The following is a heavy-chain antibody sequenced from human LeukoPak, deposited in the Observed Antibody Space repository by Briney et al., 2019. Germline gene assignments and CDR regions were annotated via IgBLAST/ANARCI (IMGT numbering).Heavy chain of an antibody. Sequence: SQTLSLTCTVSGGSISSGSHYWSWIRQPAGKALEWIGRVYTSGSIDYNPSLKSRVAISVDTSKNQFSLKLSSVTAADTAVYYCARDSDYGDYVDYWGQGTLVTVSS. V-gene: IGHV4-61*02. CDR2: VYTSGSI. J-gene: IGHJ4*02. D-gene: IGHD4-17*01. CDR3: ARDSDYGDYVDY. CDR1: GGSISSGSHY.